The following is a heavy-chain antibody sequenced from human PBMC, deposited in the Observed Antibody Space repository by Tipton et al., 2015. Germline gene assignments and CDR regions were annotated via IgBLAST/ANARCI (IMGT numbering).Heavy chain of an antibody. Sequence: SLRLSCAASGFTFDDYSMHWVRQAPGKGLEWVSGISWNSGNIGYADSVKGRFTISRDDAKNSLYLQMNSLRAEDTALYYCARDDGWLFLLPKSGYTFQTWGQGTLVTVSS. CDR2: ISWNSGNI. V-gene: IGHV3-9*01. CDR1: GFTFDDYS. J-gene: IGHJ3*01. CDR3: ARDDGWLFLLPKSGYTFQT. D-gene: IGHD6-25*01.